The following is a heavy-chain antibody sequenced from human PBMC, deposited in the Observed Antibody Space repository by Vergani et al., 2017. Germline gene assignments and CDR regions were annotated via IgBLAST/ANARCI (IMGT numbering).Heavy chain of an antibody. CDR2: IWYDGSNK. CDR3: ARANWNYGGYYFDY. V-gene: IGHV3-33*08. Sequence: VQLVESGGGLVQPGGSLRLSCAASGFTFSSYGMHWVRQAPGKGLEWVAVIWYDGSNKYYADSVKGRFTISRDNSKNTLYLQMNSLRAEDTAVYYCARANWNYGGYYFDYWGQGTLVTVSS. CDR1: GFTFSSYG. J-gene: IGHJ4*02. D-gene: IGHD1-7*01.